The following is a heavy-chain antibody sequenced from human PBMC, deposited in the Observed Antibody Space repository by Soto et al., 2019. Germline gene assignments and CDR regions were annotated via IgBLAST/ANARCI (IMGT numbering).Heavy chain of an antibody. CDR2: INHSGST. J-gene: IGHJ6*02. CDR3: ASASDTYYYGMDV. CDR1: GGSFSGYY. V-gene: IGHV4-34*01. Sequence: SETLSLTCAVYGGSFSGYYWSWIRQPPGKGLEWIGEINHSGSTNYNPSLKSRVTISVDTSKNQFSLKLSSVTAADTAVYYCASASDTYYYGMDVWAKGPRSPSP. D-gene: IGHD3-22*01.